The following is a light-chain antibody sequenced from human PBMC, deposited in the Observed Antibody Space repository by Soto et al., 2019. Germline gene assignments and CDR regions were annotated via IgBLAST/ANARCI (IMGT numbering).Light chain of an antibody. V-gene: IGKV3-15*01. Sequence: VLTQSPAPLSVSPGERVTLSCRASQSVSSLLAWYQQKPGQAPRLLIYSTSTRATGIPARFSGSGSGTEFTLTISSLQSEDFAIYYCQQYHYWPYTFGQGTNLEIK. J-gene: IGKJ2*01. CDR3: QQYHYWPYT. CDR2: STS. CDR1: QSVSSL.